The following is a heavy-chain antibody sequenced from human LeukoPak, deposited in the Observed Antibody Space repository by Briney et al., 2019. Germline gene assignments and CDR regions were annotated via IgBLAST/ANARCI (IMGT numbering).Heavy chain of an antibody. CDR3: AEDRDGSGSYSN. V-gene: IGHV3-9*01. CDR2: ISWNSGSI. D-gene: IGHD3-10*01. Sequence: GGSLRLSCAASGFTFDDYAMHWVRQAPGKGLEWVSGISWNSGSIGYADSVKGRFTISRDNAKNSLYLQMNSLRAEDTALYYCAEDRDGSGSYSNWGQGTLVTVSS. CDR1: GFTFDDYA. J-gene: IGHJ4*02.